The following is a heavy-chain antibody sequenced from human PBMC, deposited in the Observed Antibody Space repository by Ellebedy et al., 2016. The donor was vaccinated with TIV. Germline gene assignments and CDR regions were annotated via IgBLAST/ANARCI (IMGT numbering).Heavy chain of an antibody. V-gene: IGHV3-23*01. J-gene: IGHJ5*02. Sequence: PGGSLRLSCAASGFTFSSNAMNWVRQAPGKGLEWVSGISSSCSRTYYADSVKGRFTISRDNSKSTLYLQMNSLRAEDTAVYYCAKRHFTMVDLGKNWFDPWGQGTLVTVSS. D-gene: IGHD3-10*01. CDR1: GFTFSSNA. CDR2: ISSSCSRT. CDR3: AKRHFTMVDLGKNWFDP.